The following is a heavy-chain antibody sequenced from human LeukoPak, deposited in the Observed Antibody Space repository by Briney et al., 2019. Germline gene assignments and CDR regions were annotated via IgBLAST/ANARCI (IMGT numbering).Heavy chain of an antibody. J-gene: IGHJ3*02. Sequence: GGSVRLSCAASGFTLSSYSMNWVRQAPGKGLEWVSHISSSSTIYYADSVKGRFTISRDNAKNSLYLQMNSLRAEDTAVYYCATHSGTPGGGDTFDIWGQGAMVTVSS. D-gene: IGHD3-10*01. CDR3: ATHSGTPGGGDTFDI. CDR1: GFTLSSYS. CDR2: ISSSSTI. V-gene: IGHV3-48*01.